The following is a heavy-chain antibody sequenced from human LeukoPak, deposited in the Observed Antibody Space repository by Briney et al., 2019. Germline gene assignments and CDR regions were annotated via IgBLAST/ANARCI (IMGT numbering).Heavy chain of an antibody. V-gene: IGHV1-2*02. CDR2: INPNSGGT. CDR3: ARDPYDYVWGSYRYHAFDI. J-gene: IGHJ3*02. CDR1: GYTFTGYY. D-gene: IGHD3-16*02. Sequence: GASVKVSYKASGYTFTGYYMHWVRQAPGQGLEWMGWINPNSGGTNYAQKFQGRVTMTRDTSISTAYMELSRLRSDDTAVYYCARDPYDYVWGSYRYHAFDIWGQGTMVTVSS.